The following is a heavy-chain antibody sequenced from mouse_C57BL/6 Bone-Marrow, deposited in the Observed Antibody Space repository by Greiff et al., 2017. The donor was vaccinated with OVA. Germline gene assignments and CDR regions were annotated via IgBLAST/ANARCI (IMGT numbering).Heavy chain of an antibody. CDR1: GYTFTEYT. D-gene: IGHD2-3*01. V-gene: IGHV1-62-2*01. CDR2: FYPGSGSI. J-gene: IGHJ1*03. Sequence: VKLVESGAELVKPGASVKLSCTASGYTFTEYTIHWVKQRSGQGLEWIGWFYPGSGSIKYNEKFKDKATLTADKYSSTVYMELSRLTSEDSAVYFCARHEDYDGYGGYWYFDVWGTGTTVTVSS. CDR3: ARHEDYDGYGGYWYFDV.